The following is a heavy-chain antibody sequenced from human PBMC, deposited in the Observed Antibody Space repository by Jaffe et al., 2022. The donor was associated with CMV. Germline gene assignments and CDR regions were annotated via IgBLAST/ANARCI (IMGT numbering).Heavy chain of an antibody. CDR1: GGSISSSNW. D-gene: IGHD2-15*01. J-gene: IGHJ5*02. V-gene: IGHV4-4*02. CDR3: ARLIVVVVAATRLCWFDP. Sequence: QVQLQESGPGLVKPSGTLSLTCAVSGGSISSSNWWSWVRQPPGKGLEWIGEIYHSGSTNYNPSLKSRVTISVDKSKNQFSLKLSSVTAADTAVYYCARLIVVVVAATRLCWFDPWGQGTLVTVSS. CDR2: IYHSGST.